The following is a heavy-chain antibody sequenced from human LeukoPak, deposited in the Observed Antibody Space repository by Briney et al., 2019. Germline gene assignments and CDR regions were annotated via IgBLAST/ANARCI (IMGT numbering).Heavy chain of an antibody. CDR3: AKDQWEALY. CDR2: ISGSDGGT. CDR1: GFTFSNYG. V-gene: IGHV3-23*01. Sequence: GGSLRLSCAASGFTFSNYGMSWVRQAPRKGLEWVSSISGSDGGTYYADSVKGRFTISRDNSKNTLYLQMSSLRAEDTAVYYCAKDQWEALYWGQGTQVTVSS. D-gene: IGHD1-26*01. J-gene: IGHJ4*02.